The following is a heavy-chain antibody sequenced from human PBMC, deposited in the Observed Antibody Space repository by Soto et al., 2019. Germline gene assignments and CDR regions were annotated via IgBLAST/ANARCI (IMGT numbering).Heavy chain of an antibody. CDR1: GYTFTSYA. V-gene: IGHV1-3*01. CDR3: ARDTVVTPRYYYGMEV. CDR2: INAGNGNT. J-gene: IGHJ6*02. Sequence: VASVKVSCKASGYTFTSYAMHWVRQAPGQRLEWMGWINAGNGNTKYSQKFQGRVTITRDTSASTAYMELSSLRSEDTAVYYCARDTVVTPRYYYGMEVWGQGTTVTVSS. D-gene: IGHD2-21*02.